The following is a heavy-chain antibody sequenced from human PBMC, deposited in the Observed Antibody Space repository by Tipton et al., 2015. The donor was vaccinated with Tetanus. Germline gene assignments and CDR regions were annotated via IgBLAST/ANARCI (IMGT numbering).Heavy chain of an antibody. CDR1: GYTFTRYW. J-gene: IGHJ6*02. CDR2: IYPADSDI. CDR3: ARHSGGSEIGYYDDMDV. V-gene: IGHV5-51*01. Sequence: QLVQSGAEVKKPGESLKISCKGSGYTFTRYWIGWVRQMPGKGLEWMGVIYPADSDIRNSPSFQGQVTMSVDKSTSTAYLQWRSLKASDSAMYYCARHSGGSEIGYYDDMDVWGQGTTVTVSS. D-gene: IGHD3-10*01.